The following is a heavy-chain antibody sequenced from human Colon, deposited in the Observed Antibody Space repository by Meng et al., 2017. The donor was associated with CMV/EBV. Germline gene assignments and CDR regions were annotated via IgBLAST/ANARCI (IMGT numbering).Heavy chain of an antibody. D-gene: IGHD3/OR15-3a*01. CDR2: MKPNSGDT. CDR3: ARGIPDF. CDR1: GYTFASNA. V-gene: IGHV1-8*01. J-gene: IGHJ4*02. Sequence: SVKGTGKASGYTFASNASNWVRQATGQGLEWMGRMKPNSGDTGYAPNFQGRITITRNTSINTAYMELRSLTNEDTATYYCARGIPDFWGQGTLVTVSS.